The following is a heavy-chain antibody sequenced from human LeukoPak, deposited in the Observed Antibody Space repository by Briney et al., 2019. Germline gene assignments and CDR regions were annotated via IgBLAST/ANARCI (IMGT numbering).Heavy chain of an antibody. J-gene: IGHJ4*02. CDR2: IYTSGST. CDR3: ARAETGRDGYNFGWEPPDY. D-gene: IGHD5-24*01. CDR1: GGSISSGSYY. Sequence: PSQTLSLTCTVSGGSISSGSYYWSWIRQPAGKGLEWIGRIYTSGSTNYNPSLKSRVTISVDTSKNQFSLKLSSVTAADTAVYYCARAETGRDGYNFGWEPPDYWGQGTLVTVSS. V-gene: IGHV4-61*02.